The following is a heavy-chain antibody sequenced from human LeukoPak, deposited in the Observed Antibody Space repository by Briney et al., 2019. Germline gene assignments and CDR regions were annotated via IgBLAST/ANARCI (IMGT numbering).Heavy chain of an antibody. V-gene: IGHV4-34*01. Sequence: SETLSLTCAVYGTSFSRYYWSLIRQTPGRGLEWIGEIDHIGRASYHPSLKSRATISVDTSKNQFSLTLKSVTAADVGVYFCAMPGFCSATICSNYFESWGQGTLVTVSS. CDR1: GTSFSRYY. CDR2: IDHIGRA. D-gene: IGHD3-3*01. CDR3: AMPGFCSATICSNYFES. J-gene: IGHJ5*01.